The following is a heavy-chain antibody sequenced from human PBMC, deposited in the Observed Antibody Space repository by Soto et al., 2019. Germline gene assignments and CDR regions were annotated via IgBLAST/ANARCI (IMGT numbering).Heavy chain of an antibody. CDR1: GYTFTKYA. CDR2: IGADNGNT. V-gene: IGHV1-3*01. J-gene: IGHJ6*02. CDR3: ARDYPTTEYYYYYYGMDV. Sequence: ASVKVSCKASGYTFTKYAMHWVRQAPGQRLEWMGWIGADNGNTKYSQTFQGRVTMTRDTSTSTAYMELRSLRSDDTAVYYCARDYPTTEYYYYYYGMDVWGQGTTVTVSS. D-gene: IGHD1-7*01.